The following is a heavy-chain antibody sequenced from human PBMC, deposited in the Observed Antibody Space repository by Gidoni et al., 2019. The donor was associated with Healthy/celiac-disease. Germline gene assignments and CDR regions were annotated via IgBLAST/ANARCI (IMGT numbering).Heavy chain of an antibody. V-gene: IGHV4-34*01. CDR3: ARGRSTSRSRYYYGMDV. CDR2: INHSGST. J-gene: IGHJ6*02. Sequence: QVQLQQWGAGLLKPSETLSLTCAVYGGSFRGYCWSWIRQPPGKGLEWIGEINHSGSTNYNPSLKSRVTISVDTSKNQFSLKLSSVTAADTAVYYCARGRSTSRSRYYYGMDVWGQGTTVTVSS. D-gene: IGHD2-2*01. CDR1: GGSFRGYC.